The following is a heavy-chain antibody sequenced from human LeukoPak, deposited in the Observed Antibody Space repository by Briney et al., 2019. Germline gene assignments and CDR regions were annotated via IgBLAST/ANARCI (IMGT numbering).Heavy chain of an antibody. V-gene: IGHV3-21*01. CDR1: GFTFSSYS. CDR2: ISSSSYI. Sequence: PGGSLRLSCAASGFTFSSYSMNWVRQAPGKGLEWDSSISSSSYIYYADSVKGRFTIPRDNAKNSLYLQMNSLRAEDTAVYYCARDTVAVAGGFDYWGQGTLVTVSS. CDR3: ARDTVAVAGGFDY. J-gene: IGHJ4*02. D-gene: IGHD6-19*01.